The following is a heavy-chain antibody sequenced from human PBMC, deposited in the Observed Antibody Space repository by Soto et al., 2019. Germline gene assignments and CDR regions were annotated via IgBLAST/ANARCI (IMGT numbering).Heavy chain of an antibody. Sequence: PGGSLRLSCAASGFSFSRYAMIWVRQGPGRGLEWVSGISGSDGSTNYADSVRGRFTISRDKSKNTLYLQMKSLSAADTAVYYCAKRAVGDYWGQGTLVTVSS. V-gene: IGHV3-23*01. CDR2: ISGSDGST. D-gene: IGHD1-26*01. CDR3: AKRAVGDY. J-gene: IGHJ4*02. CDR1: GFSFSRYA.